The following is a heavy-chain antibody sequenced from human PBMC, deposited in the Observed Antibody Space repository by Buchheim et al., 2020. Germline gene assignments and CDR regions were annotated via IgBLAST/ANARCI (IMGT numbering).Heavy chain of an antibody. Sequence: EVQLLESGGGLVQPGGSLRLSCAASGFTFSSYAMSWVRQAPGKGLEWVSAISGSGGSTYYADSVKGRFTISGDNSKNTLFLQMNSLRAEDTAVYYCAKDKAYSSGWEGEYDYWGQGTL. CDR3: AKDKAYSSGWEGEYDY. D-gene: IGHD6-19*01. J-gene: IGHJ4*02. CDR2: ISGSGGST. CDR1: GFTFSSYA. V-gene: IGHV3-23*01.